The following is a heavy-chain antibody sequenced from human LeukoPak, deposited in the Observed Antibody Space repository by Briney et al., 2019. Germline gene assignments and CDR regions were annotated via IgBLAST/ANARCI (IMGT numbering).Heavy chain of an antibody. CDR2: IYDSGST. CDR1: GGSISSSSCY. J-gene: IGHJ4*02. Sequence: SETLSLTCIVSGGSISSSSCYWAWIRQPPGKGLEWMGSIYDSGSTYFNPSLKSRVTISVDTSRNQFSLNLSSAAAADTAVYFCARHSGYSSSWLGYWGQGTLVTVSS. V-gene: IGHV4-39*01. CDR3: ARHSGYSSSWLGY. D-gene: IGHD6-13*01.